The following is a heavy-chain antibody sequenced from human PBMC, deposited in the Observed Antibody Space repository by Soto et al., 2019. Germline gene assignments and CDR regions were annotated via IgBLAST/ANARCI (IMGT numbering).Heavy chain of an antibody. CDR2: TRQDGGQS. Sequence: EVQLVESGGGLVQPGGSLRLSCEASGFTLSSYWMSWIRQAPGKGLEWVANTRQDGGQSYLVDSVQGRFTISRDNAKTSLYLQMNSLRDEDTAVYYCVIDGSTGWHFDSWGQGTLVTVSS. CDR1: GFTLSSYW. J-gene: IGHJ4*02. CDR3: VIDGSTGWHFDS. V-gene: IGHV3-7*01. D-gene: IGHD6-19*01.